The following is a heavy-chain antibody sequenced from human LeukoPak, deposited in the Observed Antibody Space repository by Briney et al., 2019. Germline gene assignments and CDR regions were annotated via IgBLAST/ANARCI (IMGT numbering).Heavy chain of an antibody. CDR2: ISGSGGST. D-gene: IGHD3-3*01. V-gene: IGHV3-23*01. Sequence: GGTLRLSCAASGFTFSSYATSWVRQAPGKGLEWVSAISGSGGSTYYADSVKGRFTISRDNSKNTLYLQMNSLRAEDTAVYYCAKSYDFWSGYPSGGFDYWGQGTLVTVSS. CDR1: GFTFSSYA. J-gene: IGHJ4*02. CDR3: AKSYDFWSGYPSGGFDY.